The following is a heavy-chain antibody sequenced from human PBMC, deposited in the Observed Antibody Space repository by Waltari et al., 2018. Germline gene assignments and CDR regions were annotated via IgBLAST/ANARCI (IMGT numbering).Heavy chain of an antibody. Sequence: EVQLVQSGAEVKKPGESLKISCKGSGYSFTSYWIGWVRQMPGKGLEWMGIIHPGDSDTRYSPACQGQVTISADKSISTAYLQWSSLKASDTAMYYWARLGQAWFYYFDYWGQGTLVTVSS. J-gene: IGHJ4*02. CDR3: ARLGQAWFYYFDY. V-gene: IGHV5-51*03. CDR2: IHPGDSDT. CDR1: GYSFTSYW. D-gene: IGHD3-10*01.